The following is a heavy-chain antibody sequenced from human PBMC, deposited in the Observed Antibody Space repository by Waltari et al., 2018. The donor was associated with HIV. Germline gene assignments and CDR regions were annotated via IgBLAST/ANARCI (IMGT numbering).Heavy chain of an antibody. CDR1: GYSFTSYW. V-gene: IGHV5-51*01. CDR2: IYPGDSDT. J-gene: IGHJ6*02. Sequence: EVQLVQSGAEVKKPGESLKISCTGSGYSFTSYWIGWVRQIPGKGLEWMGIIYPGDSDTRYSPSFQGQVTISADKSISTAYLQWSSLKASDTAMYYCARGGTYGSGSYYNQYYYGMDVWGQGTTVTVSS. D-gene: IGHD3-10*01. CDR3: ARGGTYGSGSYYNQYYYGMDV.